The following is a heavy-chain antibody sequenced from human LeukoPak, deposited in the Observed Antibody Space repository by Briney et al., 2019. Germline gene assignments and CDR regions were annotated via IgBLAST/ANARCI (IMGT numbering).Heavy chain of an antibody. D-gene: IGHD5-18*01. CDR2: IYCSGST. CDR1: GGSISSYY. J-gene: IGHJ4*02. CDR3: ASLSYGYYFDY. Sequence: SETLSLTCTVSGGSISSYYWSWIRQPPGKGLEWIGYIYCSGSTNYNPSLKSRVTISVDTSKNQFSLKLSSVTAADTAVYYCASLSYGYYFDYWGQGTLVTVSS. V-gene: IGHV4-59*08.